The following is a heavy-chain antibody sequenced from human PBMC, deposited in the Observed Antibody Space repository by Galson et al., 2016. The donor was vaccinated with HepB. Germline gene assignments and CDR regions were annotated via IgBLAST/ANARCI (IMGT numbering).Heavy chain of an antibody. D-gene: IGHD2-8*02. Sequence: SLRLSCAVSELSIISSAMSWVRQAPGKGLEWVSSIRAGGGDTYYPDSVKGRFTTSRDMSKNTLYLQMGSLRAEDTAVYYCAKCSVYGTGCCNSLDPWGQGTLVIVSS. CDR2: IRAGGGDT. CDR3: AKCSVYGTGCCNSLDP. V-gene: IGHV3-23*01. CDR1: ELSIISSA. J-gene: IGHJ5*02.